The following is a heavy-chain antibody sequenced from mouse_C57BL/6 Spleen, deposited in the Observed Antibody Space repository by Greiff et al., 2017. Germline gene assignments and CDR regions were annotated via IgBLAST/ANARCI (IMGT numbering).Heavy chain of an antibody. V-gene: IGHV1-54*01. D-gene: IGHD2-4*01. CDR1: GYAFTNYL. CDR3: ARCGNYDEAMDY. J-gene: IGHJ4*01. Sequence: VQLQQSGAELVRPGTSVKVSCKASGYAFTNYLIEWVKQRPGQGLEWIGVINPGSGGTNYNEKFKGKATLTADKSSSTAYMQLSSLTSEDSAVYFCARCGNYDEAMDYWGQGTSVTVSS. CDR2: INPGSGGT.